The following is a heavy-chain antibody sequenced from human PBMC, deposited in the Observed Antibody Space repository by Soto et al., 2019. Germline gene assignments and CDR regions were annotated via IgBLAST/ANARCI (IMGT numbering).Heavy chain of an antibody. CDR3: ARDEEIVVVVAANYYYYGMDV. V-gene: IGHV1-18*01. J-gene: IGHJ6*02. Sequence: ASVKVSCKASGYTFTSYGISWVRQAPGQGLEWMGWISAYNGNTNYAQKVQGRVTMTTDTSTSTAYMELRSLRSDDTAVYYCARDEEIVVVVAANYYYYGMDVWGQGTTVTVSS. CDR2: ISAYNGNT. CDR1: GYTFTSYG. D-gene: IGHD2-15*01.